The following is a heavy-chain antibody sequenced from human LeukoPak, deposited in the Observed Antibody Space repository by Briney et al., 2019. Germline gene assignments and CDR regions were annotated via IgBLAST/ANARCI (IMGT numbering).Heavy chain of an antibody. J-gene: IGHJ5*02. D-gene: IGHD3-3*01. CDR1: GFSLSTSGVG. Sequence: SGPTLVKPPQTLTLTCTFSGFSLSTSGVGVGWIRQPPGKALERLALIYWDDDKRYSPSLKSRLTITKDTSKNQVVLTMTNMDPVDTATYYCAHLRKNYDFWSGSPLDWFDPWGQGTLVTVSS. CDR3: AHLRKNYDFWSGSPLDWFDP. V-gene: IGHV2-5*02. CDR2: IYWDDDK.